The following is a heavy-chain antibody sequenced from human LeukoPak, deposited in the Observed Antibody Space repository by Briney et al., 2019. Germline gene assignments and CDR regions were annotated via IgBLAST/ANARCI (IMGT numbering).Heavy chain of an antibody. J-gene: IGHJ4*02. Sequence: PGGSLRLSCAASGFTFSNYAMSWVRQTRGKGLECVSAITGSGAGTYYAESVKGRFTISRDYSKNTLYLQMSSLRGEDTAVYYCATGKYYDSGGVYYFDYWGQGTLVTVSS. V-gene: IGHV3-23*01. D-gene: IGHD3-22*01. CDR2: ITGSGAGT. CDR3: ATGKYYDSGGVYYFDY. CDR1: GFTFSNYA.